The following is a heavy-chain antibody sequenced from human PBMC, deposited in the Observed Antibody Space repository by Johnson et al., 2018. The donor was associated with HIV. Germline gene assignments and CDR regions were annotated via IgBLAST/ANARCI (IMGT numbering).Heavy chain of an antibody. CDR1: GFTFSNYA. D-gene: IGHD1-26*01. J-gene: IGHJ3*02. Sequence: QVQLVESGGGVVQPGRSLRLSCAASGFTFSNYAMHWVRQAPGKGLEWVAVISYDGNNKYYADSLKGRFTISRDNSKKTLYMQMNSLRAEDTAVYYCARGRIRQAYSGNYDDAFDIWGQGTMVTVSS. CDR2: ISYDGNNK. V-gene: IGHV3-30*04. CDR3: ARGRIRQAYSGNYDDAFDI.